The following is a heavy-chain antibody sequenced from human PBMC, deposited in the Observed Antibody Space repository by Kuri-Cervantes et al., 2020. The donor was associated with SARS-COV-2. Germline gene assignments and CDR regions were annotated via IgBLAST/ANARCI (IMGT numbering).Heavy chain of an antibody. D-gene: IGHD4-17*01. CDR3: ARATKADYGDYIDAFDI. Sequence: ESLKISCIVSGGSVSSGSHYWSWIRQPPGKGLEWIGYIYYSGSTKYNPSLKSRVTMSVDTSKNQFSLKLNSVTAADTAVYYCARATKADYGDYIDAFDIWGQGTMVTVSS. J-gene: IGHJ3*02. CDR2: IYYSGST. V-gene: IGHV4-61*01. CDR1: GGSVSSGSHY.